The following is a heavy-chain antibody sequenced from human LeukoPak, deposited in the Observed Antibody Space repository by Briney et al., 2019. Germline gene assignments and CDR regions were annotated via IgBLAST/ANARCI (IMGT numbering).Heavy chain of an antibody. D-gene: IGHD3-22*01. J-gene: IGHJ4*02. CDR1: GYTFTSYG. V-gene: IGHV1-18*01. CDR3: ARTTYYYDSSGYYPLRY. CDR2: ISAYNGNT. Sequence: ASVKVSCKASGYTFTSYGISWVRQAPGQGLEWMGWISAYNGNTNYAQKLQGRVTMTTDTSTSTAYMELRSLRSDDTAVYYCARTTYYYDSSGYYPLRYWGRGTLVTVSS.